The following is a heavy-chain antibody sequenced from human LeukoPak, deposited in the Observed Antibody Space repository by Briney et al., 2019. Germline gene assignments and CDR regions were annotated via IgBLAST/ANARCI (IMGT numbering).Heavy chain of an antibody. V-gene: IGHV3-74*01. Sequence: GGSLRLSCAASGFTFSSYGMHWVRQAPGKGLVWVSRITSDGSSTSYADSVKGRFTISRDNAKNTLYLQRNSLRGEDTAVYYCAVDGGDDAFDIWGQGTMVTVSS. J-gene: IGHJ3*02. CDR3: AVDGGDDAFDI. CDR1: GFTFSSYG. CDR2: ITSDGSST. D-gene: IGHD3-10*01.